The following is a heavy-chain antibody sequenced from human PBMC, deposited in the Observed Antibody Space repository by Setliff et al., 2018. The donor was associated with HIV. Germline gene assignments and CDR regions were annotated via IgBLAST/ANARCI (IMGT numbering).Heavy chain of an antibody. Sequence: TLSLTCTVSGGSISNNNYYWSWIRQPAGKGLEWIGRIYTSGSTNYNPSLKSRVTISVDTSKNQFSLKLSSVTAADTAVYYCARGEYYFDYWGQGTLVTV. CDR2: IYTSGST. CDR3: ARGEYYFDY. V-gene: IGHV4-61*02. CDR1: GGSISNNNYY. J-gene: IGHJ4*02.